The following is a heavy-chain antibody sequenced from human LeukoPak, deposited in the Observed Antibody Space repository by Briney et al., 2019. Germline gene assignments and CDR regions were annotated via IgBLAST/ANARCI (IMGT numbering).Heavy chain of an antibody. CDR1: GGSFSGYY. CDR3: AREYHGGNSAHYWYFDL. J-gene: IGHJ2*01. V-gene: IGHV4-34*01. Sequence: SETLSLTCAVYGGSFSGYYWSWIRQPPGKGLEWIGEINHSGSTNYNPSLKSRVTISVDTSKNQFSLKLSSVTAADTAVYYCAREYHGGNSAHYWYFDLWGRGTLVTVSS. CDR2: INHSGST. D-gene: IGHD4-23*01.